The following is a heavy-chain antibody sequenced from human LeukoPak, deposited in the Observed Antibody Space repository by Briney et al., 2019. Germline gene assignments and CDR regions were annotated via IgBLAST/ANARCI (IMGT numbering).Heavy chain of an antibody. CDR3: ARRDLYGGVFDY. CDR1: GGSISSSSYY. Sequence: SETLSLTCTVSGGSISSSSYYWGYIRQPPGKGLEWIGNIYYSGSTYYNPSLKSRVTISVDTSKNQFSLKLSSVTAADTAVYYCARRDLYGGVFDYWGQGTLVTVSS. V-gene: IGHV4-39*01. D-gene: IGHD4-23*01. CDR2: IYYSGST. J-gene: IGHJ4*02.